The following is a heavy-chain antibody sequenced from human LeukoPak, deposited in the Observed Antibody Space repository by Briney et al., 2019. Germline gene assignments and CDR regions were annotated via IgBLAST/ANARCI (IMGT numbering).Heavy chain of an antibody. V-gene: IGHV1-24*01. CDR2: FDPEDGET. Sequence: ASVNVSCKVSGYTLTELSMHWVRQAPGKGLEWMGGFDPEDGETIYAQKFQGRVTMTEDTSTDTAYMELSSLRSEDTAVYYCATEGSYYEHDAFDIWGQGTMVTVSS. CDR3: ATEGSYYEHDAFDI. J-gene: IGHJ3*02. D-gene: IGHD1-26*01. CDR1: GYTLTELS.